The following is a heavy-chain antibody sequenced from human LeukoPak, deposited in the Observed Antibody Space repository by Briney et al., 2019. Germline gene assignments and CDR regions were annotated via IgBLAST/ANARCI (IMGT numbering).Heavy chain of an antibody. CDR1: GYTFTSYD. Sequence: SVKVSCKASGYTFTSYDISWVRQAPGQGLEWMGGIIPIFGTANYAQKFQGRVTITADESTSTAYMELSSLRSEDTAVYYCARDSRLRLGELSSHFDYWGQGTLVTVSS. D-gene: IGHD3-16*02. CDR3: ARDSRLRLGELSSHFDY. J-gene: IGHJ4*02. V-gene: IGHV1-69*13. CDR2: IIPIFGTA.